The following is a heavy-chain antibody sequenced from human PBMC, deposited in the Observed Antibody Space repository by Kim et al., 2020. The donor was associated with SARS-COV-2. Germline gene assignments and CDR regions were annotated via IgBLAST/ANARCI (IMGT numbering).Heavy chain of an antibody. CDR2: YT. J-gene: IGHJ4*02. Sequence: YTNYSPTFQGHVTISADKSISTAYLQWSSLKASDTAMYYCARQGRFSGNYWGQGTLVTVSS. D-gene: IGHD3-3*01. CDR3: ARQGRFSGNY. V-gene: IGHV5-10-1*01.